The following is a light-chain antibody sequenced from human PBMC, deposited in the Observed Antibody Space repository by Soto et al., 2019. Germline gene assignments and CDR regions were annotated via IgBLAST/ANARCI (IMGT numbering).Light chain of an antibody. J-gene: IGLJ3*02. CDR3: SSFTTTNTWV. V-gene: IGLV2-14*01. CDR2: EVT. Sequence: QSALTQPASVSGSPGQSITVSCTGTGSDVGRYNYVSWFQQQSGKAPKLMIYEVTSRPSGVSNRFSGSKSGNTASLTISGLKAEDEADYYCSSFTTTNTWVFGGGTKLTVL. CDR1: GSDVGRYNY.